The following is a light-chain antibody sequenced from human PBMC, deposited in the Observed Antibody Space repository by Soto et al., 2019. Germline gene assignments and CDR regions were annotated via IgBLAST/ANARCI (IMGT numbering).Light chain of an antibody. V-gene: IGKV1-5*01. CDR1: QSISNW. CDR3: QQYNSYS. J-gene: IGKJ1*01. CDR2: HAS. Sequence: DIQMTQSPSTLPASVGDRFTITCRASQSISNWLSWYQQEPGTAPKVLIYHASNLQSGVPSRFSGSGSGTEFTLTISSLQPDDFATYYCQQYNSYSFGQGTKVDNK.